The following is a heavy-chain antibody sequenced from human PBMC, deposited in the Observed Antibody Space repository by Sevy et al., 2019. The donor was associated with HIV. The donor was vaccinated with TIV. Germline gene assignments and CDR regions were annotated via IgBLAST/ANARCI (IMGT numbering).Heavy chain of an antibody. D-gene: IGHD2-15*01. CDR2: ISGSGGST. J-gene: IGHJ6*03. CDR3: AKFPRDIVVVVAATTHYYYYYYKDV. CDR1: GFTFSSYA. Sequence: GGSLRLSCAASGFTFSSYAMSWVRQAPGKGLEWVSAISGSGGSTYYADSVKGRFTISRDNSKNTLYLQMNSLRAEDTAVYYCAKFPRDIVVVVAATTHYYYYYYKDVWGKGTTVTVSS. V-gene: IGHV3-23*01.